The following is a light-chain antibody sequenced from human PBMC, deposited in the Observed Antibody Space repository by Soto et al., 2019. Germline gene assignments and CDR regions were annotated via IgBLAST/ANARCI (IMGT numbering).Light chain of an antibody. Sequence: AIQMTQSPSSLSAAVGDRVTITCRASQDIRNELGWYQQKPGKAPNLLIYPASSLHTGVPSRFSGSGSGSYFTLTVSGLQPDDFATYFCLQDYNCPRTFGRWTKVEVK. CDR1: QDIRNE. CDR2: PAS. V-gene: IGKV1-6*02. CDR3: LQDYNCPRT. J-gene: IGKJ1*01.